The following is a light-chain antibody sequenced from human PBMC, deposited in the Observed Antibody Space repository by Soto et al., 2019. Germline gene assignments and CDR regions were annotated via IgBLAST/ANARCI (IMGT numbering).Light chain of an antibody. CDR1: SSNIGGNS. CDR2: DAD. J-gene: IGLJ1*01. CDR3: QSYDSSLSGYV. Sequence: QSVLTQPPSVSAAPGQKVTISCSGSSSNIGGNSVYWYQQHPGTAPKLLIYDADKRPSGIPDRFSGSKSDTSAALASAGLQSEDEADYYCQSYDSSLSGYVFGTGSKVTVL. V-gene: IGLV1-51*01.